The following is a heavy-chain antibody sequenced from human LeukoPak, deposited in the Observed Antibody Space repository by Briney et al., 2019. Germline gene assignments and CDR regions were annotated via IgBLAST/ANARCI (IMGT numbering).Heavy chain of an antibody. Sequence: GGSLRLSCAASGFTFSNFGMHWVRQAPGKGLEWVAFIRYDGSNKYYADSVKGRFTISRDNSKNTLYLQMNSLRGEDTAVYYCAKDGDTMSGTYYYDMDVWGKGTTVTISS. D-gene: IGHD1-26*01. CDR3: AKDGDTMSGTYYYDMDV. V-gene: IGHV3-30*02. CDR1: GFTFSNFG. J-gene: IGHJ6*03. CDR2: IRYDGSNK.